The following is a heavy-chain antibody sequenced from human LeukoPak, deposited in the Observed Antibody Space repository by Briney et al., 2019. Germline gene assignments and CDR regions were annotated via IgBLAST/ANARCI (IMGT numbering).Heavy chain of an antibody. V-gene: IGHV1-69*13. CDR2: IIPIFGTA. CDR1: GGTFSSYA. D-gene: IGHD3-3*01. Sequence: ASVKVSCKASGGTFSSYAISWVRQAPGQGLEWMGWIIPIFGTANYAQKFQGRVTITADESTSTAYMELSSLRSEDTAVYYCARTPPEWPMSWFDPWGQGTLVTVSS. J-gene: IGHJ5*02. CDR3: ARTPPEWPMSWFDP.